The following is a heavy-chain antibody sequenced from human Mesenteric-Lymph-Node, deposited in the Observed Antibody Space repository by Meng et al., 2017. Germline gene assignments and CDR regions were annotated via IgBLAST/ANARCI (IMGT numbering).Heavy chain of an antibody. CDR3: VRDFDLTASQVGHDT. CDR1: GFTFNLYW. V-gene: IGHV3-74*01. CDR2: INGDGTAT. D-gene: IGHD3-9*01. Sequence: GGSLRLSCAASGFTFNLYWMHWVRQAPGKGLVWVSRINGDGTATGYADSVSGRFIISRDNADNTLYLQMHSLRAEDTAVYYCVRDFDLTASQVGHDTWGQGTLVTVSS. J-gene: IGHJ5*02.